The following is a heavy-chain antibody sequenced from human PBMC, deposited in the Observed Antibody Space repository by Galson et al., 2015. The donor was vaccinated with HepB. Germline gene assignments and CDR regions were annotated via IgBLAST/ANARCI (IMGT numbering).Heavy chain of an antibody. CDR1: RYTFTAYY. J-gene: IGHJ5*02. Sequence: SVKVSCKASRYTFTAYYIHWVRQAPGQRLEWMGWINAGYGNTKYSQKFQGRVTITRDISASTAYMELSSLTSEDTAVYYCARDALTDYYDSSGPPNWFDPWGQGTLVTVS. CDR3: ARDALTDYYDSSGPPNWFDP. D-gene: IGHD3-22*01. V-gene: IGHV1-3*01. CDR2: INAGYGNT.